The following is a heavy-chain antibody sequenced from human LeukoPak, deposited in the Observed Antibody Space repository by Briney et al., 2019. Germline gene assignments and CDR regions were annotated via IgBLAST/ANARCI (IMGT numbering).Heavy chain of an antibody. CDR1: GYTFTSYG. Sequence: ASVKVSCKASGYTFTSYGISWVRQAPGQGLEWMGWISAYNGNTNYAQKLQGRVTMTTDTSTSTAYMELRSLRSDDTAVYYCATNIRIMITFGGVIVRNHDAFDIWGQGTMVTVSS. J-gene: IGHJ3*02. CDR2: ISAYNGNT. V-gene: IGHV1-18*04. CDR3: ATNIRIMITFGGVIVRNHDAFDI. D-gene: IGHD3-16*02.